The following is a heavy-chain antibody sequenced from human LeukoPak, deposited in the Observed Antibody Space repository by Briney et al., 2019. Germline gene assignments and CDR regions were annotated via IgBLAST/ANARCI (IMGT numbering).Heavy chain of an antibody. Sequence: GGSLRLSCAASGFTFSSYAMSWVRQAPGKGLEWVSGINWNGGSTFYADSVKGRFTISRDNARNALYLQMNSLTAEDTALYHCARDRSYGSFDYWGQGTLVTVSS. CDR1: GFTFSSYA. CDR3: ARDRSYGSFDY. J-gene: IGHJ4*02. V-gene: IGHV3-20*01. D-gene: IGHD5-18*01. CDR2: INWNGGST.